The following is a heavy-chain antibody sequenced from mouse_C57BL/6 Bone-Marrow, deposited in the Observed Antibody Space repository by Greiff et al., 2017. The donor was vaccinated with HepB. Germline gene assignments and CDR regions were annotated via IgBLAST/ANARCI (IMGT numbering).Heavy chain of an antibody. J-gene: IGHJ1*03. Sequence: EVQVVESGPELVKPGASVKISCKASGYSFTGYYMNWVKQSPEKSLEWIGEINPSTGGTTYNQKFKAKATLTVDKSSSTAYMQLKSLTSEDSAVYYCARSPYYGSSYYFDVWGTGTTVTVSS. V-gene: IGHV1-42*01. D-gene: IGHD1-1*01. CDR1: GYSFTGYY. CDR3: ARSPYYGSSYYFDV. CDR2: INPSTGGT.